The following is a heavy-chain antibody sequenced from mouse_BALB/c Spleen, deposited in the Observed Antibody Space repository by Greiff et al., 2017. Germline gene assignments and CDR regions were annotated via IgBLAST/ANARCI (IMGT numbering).Heavy chain of an antibody. J-gene: IGHJ4*01. CDR1: GYSITSGYY. CDR2: ISYDGSN. V-gene: IGHV3-6*02. CDR3: ARGRVYYYAMDY. Sequence: EVQLVESGPGLVKPSQSLSLTCSVTGYSITSGYYWNWIRQFPGNKLEWMGYISYDGSNNYNPSLKNRISITRDTSKNQFFLKLNSVTTEDTATYYCARGRVYYYAMDYWGQGTSVTVSS.